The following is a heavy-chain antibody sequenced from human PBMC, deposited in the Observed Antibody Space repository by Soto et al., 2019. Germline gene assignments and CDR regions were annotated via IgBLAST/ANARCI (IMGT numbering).Heavy chain of an antibody. V-gene: IGHV1-46*01. CDR1: IWTFTLYH. Sequence: VNVSCKASIWTFTLYHRHGVRQPPAQRGEGLGGINTSGGRTTYAQKFQSALTMTTDTSTKTACMEMNSLRSEDTAVYYCARQSKGDTFELGNYGVTTYGMDVWGQGTTVTVSS. CDR3: ARQSKGDTFELGNYGVTTYGMDV. CDR2: INTSGGRT. D-gene: IGHD4-17*01. J-gene: IGHJ6*02.